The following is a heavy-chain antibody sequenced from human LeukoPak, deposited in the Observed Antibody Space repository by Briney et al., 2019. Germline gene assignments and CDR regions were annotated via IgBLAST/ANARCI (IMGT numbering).Heavy chain of an antibody. CDR1: GFTFTNYA. CDR3: ASDGWVTTYYFDY. V-gene: IGHV1-3*01. D-gene: IGHD5-18*01. CDR2: IKVDNGDT. J-gene: IGHJ4*02. Sequence: ASVKVSCKASGFTFTNYAVHWVRQAPGQRLEWMGLIKVDNGDTEYSQKFQGRVTFTRDTSARTAYMELSSLRSEDTAIYYCASDGWVTTYYFDYWGQGTLVTVSS.